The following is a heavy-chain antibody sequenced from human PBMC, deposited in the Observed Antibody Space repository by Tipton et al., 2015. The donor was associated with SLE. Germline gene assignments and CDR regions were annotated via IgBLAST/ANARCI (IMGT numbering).Heavy chain of an antibody. D-gene: IGHD3-9*01. CDR1: VGSFSGYS. CDR3: ARAYYDILPPSGMDV. V-gene: IGHV4-34*01. Sequence: TLSLTCAVYVGSFSGYSWTWIRQPPGKGLEWIGEINHSGSTNYSPSLKSRATISVDTSKNLFSLKLSSVTAADTAVYYCARAYYDILPPSGMDVWGQGTTVTVSS. J-gene: IGHJ6*02. CDR2: INHSGST.